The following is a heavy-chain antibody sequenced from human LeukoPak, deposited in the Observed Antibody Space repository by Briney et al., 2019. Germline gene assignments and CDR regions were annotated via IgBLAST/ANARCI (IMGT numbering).Heavy chain of an antibody. J-gene: IGHJ4*02. CDR1: GFTFSSYS. Sequence: GGSLRLSCAASGFTFSSYSMNWVRQAPGKGLEWVSSISSSSSYIYYADSVKGRFTISRDNAKNSLYLQMNSLRAEDTAVYYCARVKMKKATVTPGYLDYWGQGTLVTVSS. D-gene: IGHD4-17*01. V-gene: IGHV3-21*01. CDR2: ISSSSSYI. CDR3: ARVKMKKATVTPGYLDY.